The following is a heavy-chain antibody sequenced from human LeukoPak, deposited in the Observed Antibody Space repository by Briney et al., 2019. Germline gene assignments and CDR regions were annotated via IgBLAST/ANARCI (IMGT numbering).Heavy chain of an antibody. V-gene: IGHV1-69*13. J-gene: IGHJ6*03. D-gene: IGHD5-12*01. CDR1: GGTFSSYA. CDR2: IIPIFGTA. CDR3: VRGRWLRPLYYYYYMDV. Sequence: SVKVSCKASGGTFSSYAISWVRQAPGQGLEWMGGIIPIFGTANYAQKFQGRVTITADESTSTAYMELSSLRSEDTAVYYCVRGRWLRPLYYYYYMDVWGKGTTVTVSS.